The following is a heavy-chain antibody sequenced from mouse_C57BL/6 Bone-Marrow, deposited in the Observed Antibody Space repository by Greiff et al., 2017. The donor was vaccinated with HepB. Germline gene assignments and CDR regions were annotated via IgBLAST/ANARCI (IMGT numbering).Heavy chain of an antibody. J-gene: IGHJ1*03. V-gene: IGHV5-4*01. CDR1: GFTFSSYA. CDR3: AREKEEGLMVYWYFDV. Sequence: VQRVESGGGLVKPGGSLKLSCAASGFTFSSYAMSWVRQTPEKRLEWVATISDGGSYTYYPDNVKGRFTIFRDNAKNNLYLQMSHLTSEDTAMYYCAREKEEGLMVYWYFDVWGTGTTVTVSS. D-gene: IGHD2-2*01. CDR2: ISDGGSYT.